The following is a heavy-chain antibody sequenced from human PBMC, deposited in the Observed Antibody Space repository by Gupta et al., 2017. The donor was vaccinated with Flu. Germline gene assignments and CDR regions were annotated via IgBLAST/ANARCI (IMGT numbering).Heavy chain of an antibody. CDR1: GGSISSGSYY. J-gene: IGHJ6*02. Sequence: QVQLQESGPGLVKPSQTLSLTCTVSGGSISSGSYYWSWIRQPAGKGLEWIGRIYTSGSTNYNPSLKSRVTISVDTSKNQFSLKLSSVTAADTAVYYCARDQGWFPSLPNHYGMDVWGQGTTVTVSS. CDR3: ARDQGWFPSLPNHYGMDV. D-gene: IGHD2-15*01. V-gene: IGHV4-61*02. CDR2: IYTSGST.